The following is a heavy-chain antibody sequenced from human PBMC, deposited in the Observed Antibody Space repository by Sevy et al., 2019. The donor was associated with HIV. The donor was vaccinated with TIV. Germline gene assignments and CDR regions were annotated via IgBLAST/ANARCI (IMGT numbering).Heavy chain of an antibody. CDR1: GFTFSSYA. CDR3: AKDGGHNWRIVASLDY. V-gene: IGHV3-23*01. J-gene: IGHJ4*02. Sequence: GGSLRLSCAASGFTFSSYAMSWVRQAPGKGLEWVSAIRGGGGSTYYADSVKGRFTISRDNSKNTLYLQMNSLTAEDTAVYYCAKDGGHNWRIVASLDYWGQGTLVTVSS. CDR2: IRGGGGST. D-gene: IGHD1-20*01.